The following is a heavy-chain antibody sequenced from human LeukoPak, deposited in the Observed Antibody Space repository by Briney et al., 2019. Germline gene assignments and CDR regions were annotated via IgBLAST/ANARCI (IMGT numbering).Heavy chain of an antibody. CDR1: GFTFSSYA. Sequence: GGSLRLSCAASGFTFSSYAMSWVRQAPGKGLEWVSAISDSGGSTYYADSVKGRFTISRDNSKNTLYLQMNSLRAEDTAVYYCAKYGDYGPYYFDYWGQGTLVTVSS. CDR2: ISDSGGST. J-gene: IGHJ4*02. V-gene: IGHV3-23*01. CDR3: AKYGDYGPYYFDY. D-gene: IGHD4-17*01.